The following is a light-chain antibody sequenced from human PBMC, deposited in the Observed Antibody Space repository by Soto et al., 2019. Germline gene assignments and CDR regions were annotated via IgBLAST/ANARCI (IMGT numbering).Light chain of an antibody. CDR2: GDN. CDR3: AAWDDSLGGRVL. Sequence: QSVLTQPPSASGPPGQRVTISCSGSSSNIEINYVYWYQHLPGMAPKLLIYGDNQRPSGVPDRFSGSKSGSSASLAISGLRSDDEGDYYFAAWDDSLGGRVLFGGGTKLTVL. V-gene: IGLV1-47*01. CDR1: SSNIEINY. J-gene: IGLJ2*01.